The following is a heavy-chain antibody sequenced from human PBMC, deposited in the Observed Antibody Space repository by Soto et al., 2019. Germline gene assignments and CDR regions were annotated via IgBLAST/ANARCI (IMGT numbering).Heavy chain of an antibody. CDR1: GGSISSGSYY. V-gene: IGHV4-61*01. CDR2: IYYSGST. CDR3: ASTAHSSGWYSGGFEY. J-gene: IGHJ4*02. Sequence: SETLSLTCTVSGGSISSGSYYWSWIRQPPGKGLEWIGYIYYSGSTNYNPSLKSRVTISVDTSKNQFSLKLSSVTAADTAVYYCASTAHSSGWYSGGFEYWGQGTLVTVSS. D-gene: IGHD6-19*01.